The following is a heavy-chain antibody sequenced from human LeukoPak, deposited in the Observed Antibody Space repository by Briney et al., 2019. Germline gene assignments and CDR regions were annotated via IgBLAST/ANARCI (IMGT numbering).Heavy chain of an antibody. Sequence: ASVKVSCKVSGYTLTELSMHWVRQAPGQRLEWMGWINAGNGNTKYSQKFQGRVTITRDTSASTAYMELSSLRSEDTAVYYCARVNSYYGSGSYYNYWGQGTLVTVSS. CDR3: ARVNSYYGSGSYYNY. D-gene: IGHD3-10*01. CDR1: GYTLTELS. V-gene: IGHV1-3*01. J-gene: IGHJ4*02. CDR2: INAGNGNT.